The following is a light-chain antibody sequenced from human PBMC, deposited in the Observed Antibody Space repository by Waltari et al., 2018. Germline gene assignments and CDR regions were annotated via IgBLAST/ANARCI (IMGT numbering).Light chain of an antibody. CDR1: REISRW. J-gene: IGKJ4*01. CDR2: DAS. Sequence: DIQMTQSPSSVSASVGDRVTITCRASREISRWLAWYQQKPGKAPKFLIYDASTLQSGVPSRFGGSGSGREFTLTITSLQPEDFSTYYCQQGNDFPLTFGGGTKVEMK. V-gene: IGKV1-12*01. CDR3: QQGNDFPLT.